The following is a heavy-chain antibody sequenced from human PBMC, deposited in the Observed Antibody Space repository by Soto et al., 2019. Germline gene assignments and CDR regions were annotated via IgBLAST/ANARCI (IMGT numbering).Heavy chain of an antibody. Sequence: GGSLRLSCTVSGFAFNNYGINWVRQAPGKGLEWVSSISKSDYTYYSDSVKGRFTISRDNAKNSVSLQMDSLRFDDTAVYYCARDSGYGSGSSVNHYLDYWGHGTQVTVSS. CDR3: ARDSGYGSGSSVNHYLDY. CDR1: GFAFNNYG. V-gene: IGHV3-21*01. J-gene: IGHJ4*01. CDR2: ISKSDYT. D-gene: IGHD3-10*01.